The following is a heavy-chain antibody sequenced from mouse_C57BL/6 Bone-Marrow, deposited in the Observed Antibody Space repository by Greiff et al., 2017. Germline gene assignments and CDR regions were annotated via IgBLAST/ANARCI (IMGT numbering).Heavy chain of an antibody. J-gene: IGHJ3*01. V-gene: IGHV1-76*01. CDR1: GYTFTDYY. CDR3: ATEKGPYYYGSSYVGFAY. D-gene: IGHD1-1*01. CDR2: IYPGSGNT. Sequence: VQLQESGAELVRPGASVKLSCKASGYTFTDYYINWVKQRPGQGLEWIARIYPGSGNTYYNEKFKGKAKLTAEKSSSTAYMQLSSLTSEDSAVYFCATEKGPYYYGSSYVGFAYWGQGTLVTVSA.